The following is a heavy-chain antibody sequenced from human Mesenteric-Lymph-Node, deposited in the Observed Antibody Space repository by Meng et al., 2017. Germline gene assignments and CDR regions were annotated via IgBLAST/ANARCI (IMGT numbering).Heavy chain of an antibody. CDR3: AKEVEGATGWFDP. J-gene: IGHJ5*02. V-gene: IGHV3-23*04. Sequence: VGCGGGLEQTGGSLSLSWARSGFNFSSYAMDWVRHAEGKGLEWVSAISGSGDSTYYADSVKGRLTISRDNYKNTVYLQMNGLRAEDRAVYYCAKEVEGATGWFDPWGQGTLVTVSS. D-gene: IGHD1-26*01. CDR1: GFNFSSYA. CDR2: ISGSGDST.